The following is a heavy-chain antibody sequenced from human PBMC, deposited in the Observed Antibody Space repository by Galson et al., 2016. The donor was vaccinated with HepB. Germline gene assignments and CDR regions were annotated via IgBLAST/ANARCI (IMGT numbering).Heavy chain of an antibody. CDR2: ISSRGITT. CDR1: GFTFSLNA. D-gene: IGHD3-22*01. V-gene: IGHV3-23*01. CDR3: AKDFGSTGYYQVFES. J-gene: IGHJ4*02. Sequence: SLRLSCAASGFTFSLNALTWVRQAPGKGLEWVSAISSRGITTFYSDSVKGRFTVSRDNSQNTLFLQMDSLRAEDTAIYSWAKDFGSTGYYQVFESWGQGTLVAVSS.